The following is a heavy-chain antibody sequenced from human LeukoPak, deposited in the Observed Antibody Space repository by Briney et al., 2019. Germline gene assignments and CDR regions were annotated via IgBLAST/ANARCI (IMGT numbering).Heavy chain of an antibody. CDR3: ARDSHSSWYFGFAYYGMDV. J-gene: IGHJ6*02. D-gene: IGHD6-13*01. V-gene: IGHV3-21*01. CDR1: GFTFSSCS. Sequence: GGSLRLSCAASGFTFSSCSMNWVRQAPGKGLEWVSSISSSSSYIYYADSVKGRFTISRDNAKNSLYLQMNSLRAEDTAVYYCARDSHSSWYFGFAYYGMDVWGQGTTVTVSS. CDR2: ISSSSSYI.